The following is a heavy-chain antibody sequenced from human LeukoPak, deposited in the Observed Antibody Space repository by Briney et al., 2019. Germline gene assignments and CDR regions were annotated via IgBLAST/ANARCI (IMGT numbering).Heavy chain of an antibody. Sequence: GGSLRLSCAASGFTFSSYGMHWVRQAPGKGLEWVAVISYDGSNKYYADSVKGRFTISRVNSKNTLYLQMNSLRAEDTAVYYCAKVFGGSSGWSHFDYWGQGTLVTVSS. J-gene: IGHJ4*02. D-gene: IGHD6-19*01. CDR1: GFTFSSYG. CDR2: ISYDGSNK. V-gene: IGHV3-30*18. CDR3: AKVFGGSSGWSHFDY.